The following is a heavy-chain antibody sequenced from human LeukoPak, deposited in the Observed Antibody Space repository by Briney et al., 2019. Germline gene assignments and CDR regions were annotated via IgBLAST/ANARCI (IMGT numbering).Heavy chain of an antibody. V-gene: IGHV3-74*01. CDR2: INSDGSST. Sequence: GGSLRLSCAASGFTFSSYWMHWVRQAPGKGLVWVSRINSDGSSTSYADSVKGRFTISRDNAKNTLYLQMNSLRAEDTAVYYCAREVVGARYFDYRGQGTLVTVSS. CDR1: GFTFSSYW. J-gene: IGHJ4*02. CDR3: AREVVGARYFDY. D-gene: IGHD1-26*01.